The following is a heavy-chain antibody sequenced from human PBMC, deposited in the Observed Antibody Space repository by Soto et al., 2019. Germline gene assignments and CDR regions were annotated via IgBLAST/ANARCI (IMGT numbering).Heavy chain of an antibody. CDR2: ISLGGGT. V-gene: IGHV4-4*01. CDR1: GGSTSSSNW. Sequence: VQLQESGPGLVKPSGTLSLTCAVSGGSTSSSNWWSWVRQPPGKGLEWIGQISLGGGTHTNPSQERRVTIPADQPKNQFSRSLCSGTAADTALYCCARHMASGVGFDFWGQGPLVTVSS. J-gene: IGHJ4*02. D-gene: IGHD2-8*01. CDR3: ARHMASGVGFDF.